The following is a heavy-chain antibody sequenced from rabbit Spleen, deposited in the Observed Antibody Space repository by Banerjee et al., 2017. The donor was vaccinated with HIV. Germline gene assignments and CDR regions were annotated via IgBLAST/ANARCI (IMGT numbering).Heavy chain of an antibody. CDR3: VREAGYAGYGDGNL. Sequence: QEQLKETGGGLVQPGGSLTLSCKASGFDFSTYGVSWVRQAPGKGLEWIGYIDPVFGITNYANWVNGRFPISSHNAQNTLYLQLNSLTAADTATYFCVREAGYAGYGDGNLWGPGTLVTVS. J-gene: IGHJ4*01. V-gene: IGHV1S47*01. CDR1: GFDFSTYG. CDR2: IDPVFGIT. D-gene: IGHD7-1*01.